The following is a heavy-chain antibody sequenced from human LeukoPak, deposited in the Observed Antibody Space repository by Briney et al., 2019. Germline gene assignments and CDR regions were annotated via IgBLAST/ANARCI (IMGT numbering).Heavy chain of an antibody. V-gene: IGHV3-30*02. Sequence: GGSLRLSCAASGFTFSSYGMHWVRQAPGKGLEWVAFIRYDGSYKYYADSVKGRFTISRVNSKNTLYLQMNSLRAEDTAVYYCESSTSDIHDVFDIWGQGTMVTVSS. D-gene: IGHD2-2*01. CDR1: GFTFSSYG. J-gene: IGHJ3*02. CDR2: IRYDGSYK. CDR3: ESSTSDIHDVFDI.